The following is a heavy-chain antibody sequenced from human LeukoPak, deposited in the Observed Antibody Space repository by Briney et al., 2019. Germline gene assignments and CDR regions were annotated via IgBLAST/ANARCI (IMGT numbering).Heavy chain of an antibody. CDR2: IGHAGST. V-gene: IGHV4-34*01. Sequence: SETLSLTCAVSGGSFTGYYWSWIRQSPEKGLEWIGEIGHAGSTTYNPSLKSRVIISLDTSKNHVSLSLSSLTAADTAVYYCARDMTTTPGAYDYWGQGALVTVSS. CDR3: ARDMTTTPGAYDY. J-gene: IGHJ4*02. CDR1: GGSFTGYY. D-gene: IGHD4-11*01.